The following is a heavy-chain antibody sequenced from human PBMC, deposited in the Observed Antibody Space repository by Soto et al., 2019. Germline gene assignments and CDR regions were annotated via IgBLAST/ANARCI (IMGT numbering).Heavy chain of an antibody. CDR3: ARLATRISGWYGCFDY. J-gene: IGHJ4*02. CDR2: IYPGDSDT. D-gene: IGHD6-19*01. Sequence: GESLKISCKGSGYSFTSYWIGWVRQMPGKGLEWMGIIYPGDSDTRYSPSFQGQVTISADKSISTAYLQWSSLKASDTAMYYCARLATRISGWYGCFDYWGQGTLVTVSS. CDR1: GYSFTSYW. V-gene: IGHV5-51*01.